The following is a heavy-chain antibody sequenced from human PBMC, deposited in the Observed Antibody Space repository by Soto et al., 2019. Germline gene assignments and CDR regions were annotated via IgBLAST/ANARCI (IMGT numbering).Heavy chain of an antibody. CDR3: ARDKLGTFDWLRATRRYYYYGMDV. V-gene: IGHV3-53*01. J-gene: IGHJ6*02. Sequence: EVQLVESGGGLIQPGGSLRLSCAASGFTVSSNYMSWVRQAPGKGLEWVSVIYGGGPTYDADSVKGRFTISRDNSKNAQYLQMNSLRAEDTAVYYCARDKLGTFDWLRATRRYYYYGMDVWGQGTTVTVSS. CDR2: IYGGGPT. D-gene: IGHD3-9*01. CDR1: GFTVSSNY.